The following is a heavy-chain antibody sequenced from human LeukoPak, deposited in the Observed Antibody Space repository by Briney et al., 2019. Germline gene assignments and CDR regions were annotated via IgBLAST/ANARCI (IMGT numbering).Heavy chain of an antibody. V-gene: IGHV3-21*01. CDR1: GFTFTSSD. CDR2: ITRSGFNL. J-gene: IGHJ4*02. CDR3: ARNFDS. Sequence: GGSLRLSCVASGFTFTSSDFNWIRQAPGKGLEWLSTITRSGFNLYYADSVKGRFTTSRDDAKDSVYLQMESLRVEDTAIYYCARNFDSWGQGTLVTVSS.